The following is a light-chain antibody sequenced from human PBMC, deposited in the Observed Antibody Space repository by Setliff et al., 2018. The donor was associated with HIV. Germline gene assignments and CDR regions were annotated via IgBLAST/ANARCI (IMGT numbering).Light chain of an antibody. CDR1: SSDIGTYNY. J-gene: IGLJ1*01. Sequence: QSALTQPRSVSGSPGQSVTFSCTGSSSDIGTYNYVSWYQQHLGKAPKLMIYDVSRRPSGVPDRFSGSKSGNTASLTISGLQADDEADYYCCSYAGSYTYIFGTGTKVT. CDR2: DVS. CDR3: CSYAGSYTYI. V-gene: IGLV2-11*01.